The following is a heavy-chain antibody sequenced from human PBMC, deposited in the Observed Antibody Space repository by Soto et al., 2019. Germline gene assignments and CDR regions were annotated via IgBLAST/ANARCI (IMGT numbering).Heavy chain of an antibody. CDR1: GGTFSSYG. CDR3: ARAEQLVLRYYYGMDV. V-gene: IGHV1-69*01. J-gene: IGHJ6*02. D-gene: IGHD6-6*01. CDR2: IIPIFGTA. Sequence: QVQLVQSGAEVKKPGSSVKVSCKASGGTFSSYGISWVRQAPGQGLEWMGGIIPIFGTANYAQKFQGRVTITADESTSTAYMELSSLRSEDTAVYYCARAEQLVLRYYYGMDVWGQGTTVTVSS.